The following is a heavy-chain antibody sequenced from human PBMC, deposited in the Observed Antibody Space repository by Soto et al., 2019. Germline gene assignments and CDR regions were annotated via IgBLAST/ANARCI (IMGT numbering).Heavy chain of an antibody. CDR1: GFTFSSDG. CDR3: AKMTVTSYYYYYGMDV. D-gene: IGHD4-17*01. CDR2: ISYDGSNK. V-gene: IGHV3-30*18. Sequence: AGGSLRLSCAASGFTFSSDGMHWVRQAPGKGLEWVAVISYDGSNKYYADSVKGRFTISRDNSKNTLYLQMNSLRAEDTAVYYYAKMTVTSYYYYYGMDVWGQGTTVNVSS. J-gene: IGHJ6*02.